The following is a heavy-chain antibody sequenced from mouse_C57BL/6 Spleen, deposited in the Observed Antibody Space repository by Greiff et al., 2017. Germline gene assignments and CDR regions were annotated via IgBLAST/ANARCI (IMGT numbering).Heavy chain of an antibody. Sequence: VQLQQSGAELVKPGASVKLSCTASGFNIKDYYMHWVKQRTEQGLEWIGRIDPEDGETKYDPKFQGKATIPADTSYTPAYLQLSSLTSEDTAVYYSARSELTAQATYDAMDYGGQGTSVTVSS. D-gene: IGHD3-2*02. CDR1: GFNIKDYY. V-gene: IGHV14-2*01. J-gene: IGHJ4*01. CDR2: IDPEDGET. CDR3: ARSELTAQATYDAMDY.